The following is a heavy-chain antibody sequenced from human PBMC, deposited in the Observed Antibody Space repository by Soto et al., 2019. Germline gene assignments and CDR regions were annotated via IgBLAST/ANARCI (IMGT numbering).Heavy chain of an antibody. CDR2: INPSGGST. J-gene: IGHJ5*02. V-gene: IGHV1-46*03. Sequence: GASVKVSCKASGYTFTSYYMHWVRQAPGQGLEWMGIINPSGGSTSYAQKFQGRVTMTRDTSTSTVYMELSSLRSEDTAVYYCARGPRISVLRYFDWLLSGFDPWGQGTLVTVSS. D-gene: IGHD3-9*01. CDR3: ARGPRISVLRYFDWLLSGFDP. CDR1: GYTFTSYY.